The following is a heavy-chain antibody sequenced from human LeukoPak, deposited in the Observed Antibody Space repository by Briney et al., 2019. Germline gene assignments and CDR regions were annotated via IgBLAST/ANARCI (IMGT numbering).Heavy chain of an antibody. V-gene: IGHV4-38-2*01. CDR3: VRLLSAGACRGPFDV. Sequence: SETLSLTCAVSGYSISSGYYWGWIRQPPGKGLEWIGSSHHRGTTYYNPSLKSRVTMSVDTSKNQFSLKLDSVTAAVTAVYYCVRLLSAGACRGPFDVWGQGTKVTVSS. J-gene: IGHJ3*01. D-gene: IGHD6-19*01. CDR2: SHHRGTT. CDR1: GYSISSGYY.